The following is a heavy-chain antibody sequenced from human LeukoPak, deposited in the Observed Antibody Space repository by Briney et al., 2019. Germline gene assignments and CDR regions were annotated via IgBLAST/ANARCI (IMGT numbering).Heavy chain of an antibody. CDR3: ARAGIAVAGQAEYFQH. V-gene: IGHV1-8*01. CDR2: MNPNSGNT. Sequence: ASVKVSCKASGYTFTSYDINWVRHATGQGLEWMGWMNPNSGNTGYAQKFQGRVTMTRNTSISTAYMELSSLRSEDTAVYYCARAGIAVAGQAEYFQHWGQGTLVTVSS. CDR1: GYTFTSYD. D-gene: IGHD6-19*01. J-gene: IGHJ1*01.